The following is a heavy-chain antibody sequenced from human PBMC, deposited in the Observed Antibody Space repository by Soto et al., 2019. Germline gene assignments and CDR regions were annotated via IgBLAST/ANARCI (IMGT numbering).Heavy chain of an antibody. V-gene: IGHV1-69*01. J-gene: IGHJ6*02. Sequence: QVQLVQSGAEVKKPGSSVKVSCKASGGTFSSYAISWVRQAPGQGLEWMGGIIPIFGTANYAQKFQGRVTITADESTSTAYMELSSLRSADTAVYYCASSSNYYDSSGYYYYYYGMDVWGQGTTVTVSS. CDR2: IIPIFGTA. D-gene: IGHD3-22*01. CDR1: GGTFSSYA. CDR3: ASSSNYYDSSGYYYYYYGMDV.